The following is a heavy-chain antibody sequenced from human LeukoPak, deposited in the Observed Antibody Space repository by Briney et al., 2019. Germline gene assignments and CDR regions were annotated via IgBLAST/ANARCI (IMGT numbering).Heavy chain of an antibody. CDR1: GYTFTGYY. CDR3: ARGAYSTGWLGF. Sequence: VASVKVSCKASGYTFTGYYIHWVRQAPGQGLEWMGWINPNSDGTNYPRKFQGRVTMTRDTSMSTAYMELSRLRSDDTAVYYCARGAYSTGWLGFWGQGTLVTVSS. D-gene: IGHD6-19*01. V-gene: IGHV1-2*02. CDR2: INPNSDGT. J-gene: IGHJ5*01.